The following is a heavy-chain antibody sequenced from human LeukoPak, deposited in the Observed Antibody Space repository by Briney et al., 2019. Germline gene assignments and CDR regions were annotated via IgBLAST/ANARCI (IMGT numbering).Heavy chain of an antibody. CDR2: IKQDGGQI. Sequence: GSLRLSCAASEFTFSSYWMSWVRQAPGKGLEWVANIKQDGGQIYYLESVKGRFTVSRDNAKNSLYLQMNSLRAEDTVVYYCARLGARQMLEYWGQGTLVTVSS. CDR1: EFTFSSYW. J-gene: IGHJ4*02. V-gene: IGHV3-7*01. D-gene: IGHD4-17*01. CDR3: ARLGARQMLEY.